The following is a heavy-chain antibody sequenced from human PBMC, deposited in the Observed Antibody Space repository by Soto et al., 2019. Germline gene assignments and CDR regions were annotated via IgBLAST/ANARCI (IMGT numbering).Heavy chain of an antibody. CDR2: INSGGTSI. Sequence: EVQLVEAGGGLVEPGGSLRLSCAASGFTVTNYEMSWVRQAPGKGLEWVSYINSGGTSIKYADSVKGRFTTSRDNARNSLYLQMNSLRDEDTAVYYCARENYGDAFDFWGQGALVTVSS. CDR3: ARENYGDAFDF. J-gene: IGHJ4*02. CDR1: GFTVTNYE. V-gene: IGHV3-48*03. D-gene: IGHD4-17*01.